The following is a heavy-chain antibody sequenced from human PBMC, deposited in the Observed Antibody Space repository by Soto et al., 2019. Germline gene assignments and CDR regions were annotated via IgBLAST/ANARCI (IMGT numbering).Heavy chain of an antibody. J-gene: IGHJ4*02. CDR3: ARQYSSSSGHFDY. V-gene: IGHV3-53*01. Sequence: GGSLRLSCAASGFTVSSNYMSWVRQAPGKGLEWVSVIYSGGSTYYADSVKGRFTISRDNSKNTLYLQMNSLRAEDTAVYYCARQYSSSSGHFDYWGQGTLVTVSS. CDR2: IYSGGST. D-gene: IGHD6-6*01. CDR1: GFTVSSNY.